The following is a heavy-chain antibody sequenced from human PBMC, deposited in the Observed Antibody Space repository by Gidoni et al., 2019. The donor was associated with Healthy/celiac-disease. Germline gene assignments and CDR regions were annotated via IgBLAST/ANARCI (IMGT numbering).Heavy chain of an antibody. CDR2: IVVGSGNT. CDR1: GFNFTSSA. V-gene: IGHV1-58*01. Sequence: QLQLVQSGPEVKQPGTSVKVSCKSSGFNFTSSAVQWVRQARGQRLEWIGWIVVGSGNTNYAQKFQERVTITRDMSTSTAYMELSSLRSEDTAVYYCAADPDTIFGVVPPGYWGQGTLVTVSS. D-gene: IGHD3-3*01. J-gene: IGHJ4*02. CDR3: AADPDTIFGVVPPGY.